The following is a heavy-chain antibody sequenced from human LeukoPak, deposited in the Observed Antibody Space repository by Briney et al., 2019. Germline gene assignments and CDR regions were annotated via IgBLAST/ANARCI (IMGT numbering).Heavy chain of an antibody. D-gene: IGHD6-6*01. CDR1: GYSFTGYW. CDR2: IYPGDSDT. CDR3: ARLYSSSSGRWFDP. Sequence: GVPLNISCKGSGYSFTGYWIGWVRQMPGKGLEWMGIIYPGDSDTRYSPSVQGQVTISADKSISTAYLQWSSLKASDTAMYYCARLYSSSSGRWFDPWGQGTLVTVSA. J-gene: IGHJ5*02. V-gene: IGHV5-51*01.